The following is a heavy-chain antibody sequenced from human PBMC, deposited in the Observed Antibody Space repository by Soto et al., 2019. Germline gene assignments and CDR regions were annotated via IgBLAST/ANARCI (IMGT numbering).Heavy chain of an antibody. CDR1: GIPLASYT. CDR3: ARRRAGFLEWLLDY. CDR2: MSYDGRKT. J-gene: IGHJ4*02. Sequence: GGSLRLSCAAFGIPLASYTMHWVRQAPGKGLECVAVMSYDGRKTYYADSVKDRFTVSRDTSKNILFLQMNRLRADDTAMYFCARRRAGFLEWLLDYWGQGTLVTVSS. V-gene: IGHV3-30*04. D-gene: IGHD3-3*01.